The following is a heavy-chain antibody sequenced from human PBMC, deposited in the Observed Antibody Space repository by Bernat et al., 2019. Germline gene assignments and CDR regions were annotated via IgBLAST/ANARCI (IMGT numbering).Heavy chain of an antibody. J-gene: IGHJ3*02. D-gene: IGHD3-10*01. CDR1: GFTFSDYY. Sequence: QVQLVESGGGLVKPGGSLILSCAASGFTFSDYYMSWIRQAPGKGLEWVSYISSSSSYTTYADSVKGRFTISRDNAKNSLYLQMNSLRAEDTAVYYCATPITSAFDIWGQGTMVTVSS. CDR2: ISSSSSYT. CDR3: ATPITSAFDI. V-gene: IGHV3-11*06.